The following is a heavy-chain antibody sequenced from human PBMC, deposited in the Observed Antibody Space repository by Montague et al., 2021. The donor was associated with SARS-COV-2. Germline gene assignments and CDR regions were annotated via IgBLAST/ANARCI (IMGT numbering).Heavy chain of an antibody. J-gene: IGHJ4*02. V-gene: IGHV4-59*08. CDR1: GGSINAYY. CDR3: ARGGTRDIVLVPSALDY. CDR2: LYYSRVT. Sequence: SETLSLTCTVAGGSINAYYWTWIRQPPGKGLDWIGFLYYSRVTNYNPSLKSRVTMSLDTSKNQFSLRLSSVTAADTAVYYCARGGTRDIVLVPSALDYWGRGIPVTVSS. D-gene: IGHD2-2*01.